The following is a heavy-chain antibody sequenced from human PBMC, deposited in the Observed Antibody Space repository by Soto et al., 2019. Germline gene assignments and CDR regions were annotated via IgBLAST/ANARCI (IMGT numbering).Heavy chain of an antibody. CDR3: ERVRGYSYGYMGYPRDAFDY. Sequence: SETLSLTCAVSGGSFSGYYWSWIRQPPGKGLEWIGEINHSGSTNYNPSLKSRVTISVDTSKNQFSLKLSSVTAADTAVYYCERVRGYSYGYMGYPRDAFDYWGQGTLVTVSS. V-gene: IGHV4-34*01. J-gene: IGHJ4*02. D-gene: IGHD5-18*01. CDR1: GGSFSGYY. CDR2: INHSGST.